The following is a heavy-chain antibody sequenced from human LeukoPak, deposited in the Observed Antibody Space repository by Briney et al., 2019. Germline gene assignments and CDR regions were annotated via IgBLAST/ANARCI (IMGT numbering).Heavy chain of an antibody. J-gene: IGHJ4*02. CDR2: VSTGGTRT. CDR1: GFTFSNYA. CDR3: AKQRYPTSGGFDY. Sequence: GGSLRLSCAAAGFTFSNYAMTWVRQAPGKGLAWVSTVSTGGTRTFYADSVRGRFTISRDNSKNTLFLQMDSLRAEDTAIYFCAKQRYPTSGGFDYWGQGTLVTVSS. V-gene: IGHV3-23*01. D-gene: IGHD1-14*01.